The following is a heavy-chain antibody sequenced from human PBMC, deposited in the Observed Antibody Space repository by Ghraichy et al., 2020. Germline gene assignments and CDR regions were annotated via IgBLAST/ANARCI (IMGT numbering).Heavy chain of an antibody. CDR1: GFTFSSSD. CDR2: FSGSSGGT. V-gene: IGHV3-23*01. J-gene: IGHJ4*02. Sequence: GESLNISCAASGFTFSSSDVSWVRQAPGKGLEWVSSFSGSSGGTTYADSVKGRFSTSGDNFRNTLYLEMNSLRAEDTAVYYCAKGRSTWYFDYWGQGTLVTVSS. CDR3: AKGRSTWYFDY.